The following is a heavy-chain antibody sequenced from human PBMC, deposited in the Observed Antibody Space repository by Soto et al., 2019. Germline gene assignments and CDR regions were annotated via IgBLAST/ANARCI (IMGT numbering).Heavy chain of an antibody. J-gene: IGHJ6*02. CDR1: RGLFSSYV. CDR2: VNPILNIS. V-gene: IGHV1-69*04. Sequence: QVQLVQSGAEVKKPGSSVKVSCKAPRGLFSSYVFNWVRQAPGQGLEWMGGVNPILNISDHAQKFQGRVTITADASAGTVYLELRGLISDYTATYLCARYRHCSGASCNYYYIMDVWGQGTTLTVCS. CDR3: ARYRHCSGASCNYYYIMDV. D-gene: IGHD2-15*01.